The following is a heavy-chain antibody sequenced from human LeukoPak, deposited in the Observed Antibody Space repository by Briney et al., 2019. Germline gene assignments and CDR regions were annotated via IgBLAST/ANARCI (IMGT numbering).Heavy chain of an antibody. Sequence: SETLSLTCTVSGGSISGYYWSWIRRPPGKGLEWIGYTHYSGSTNYIPSLKSRVTISVDTSKNQFSLKLSSVTAADTAVYYCASESVALAGIEYWSQGTLVTVSS. CDR1: GGSISGYY. D-gene: IGHD6-19*01. CDR3: ASESVALAGIEY. J-gene: IGHJ4*02. CDR2: THYSGST. V-gene: IGHV4-59*08.